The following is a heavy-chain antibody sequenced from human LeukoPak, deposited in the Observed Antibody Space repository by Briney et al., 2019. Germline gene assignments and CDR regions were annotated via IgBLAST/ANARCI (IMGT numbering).Heavy chain of an antibody. J-gene: IGHJ5*02. CDR2: ISGSGGST. V-gene: IGHV3-23*01. D-gene: IGHD4-17*01. CDR1: GFTFSSYA. Sequence: GGSLRLSCAASGFTFSSYAMSWVRQAPGKGLEWVSAISGSGGSTYYADSAKGRFTISRDNSKNTLYLQMNSLRAEDTAVYYCAKSTVYGNWFDPWGQGTLVTVSS. CDR3: AKSTVYGNWFDP.